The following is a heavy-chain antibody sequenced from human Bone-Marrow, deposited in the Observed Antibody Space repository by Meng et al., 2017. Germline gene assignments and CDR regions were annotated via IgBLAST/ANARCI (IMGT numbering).Heavy chain of an antibody. J-gene: IGHJ4*02. CDR2: ISSSSSYI. V-gene: IGHV3-21*04. CDR3: ATGPRSDY. CDR1: GFTFSSYS. Sequence: ASLKISCAASGFTFSSYSMNWVRPAPGKGLEWVSSISSSSSYIYDADSGKGRFTISRDNAKNSLYLQMNSLRAEETAVYYCATGPRSDYWGQGTLVTVSS.